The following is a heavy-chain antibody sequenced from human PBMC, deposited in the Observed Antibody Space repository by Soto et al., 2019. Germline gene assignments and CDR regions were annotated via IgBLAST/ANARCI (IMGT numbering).Heavy chain of an antibody. V-gene: IGHV3-11*01. CDR3: ARLSMINARGAFDI. Sequence: GGSLRLSCAASGFTFSDYYMSWIRQAPGKGLEWVSYISSGSTIYYADSVKGRFTISRDNAKNSLYLQMNSLRAEDTAVYYCARLSMINARGAFDIWGQGTMVTVSS. J-gene: IGHJ3*02. CDR2: ISSGSTI. CDR1: GFTFSDYY. D-gene: IGHD3-16*01.